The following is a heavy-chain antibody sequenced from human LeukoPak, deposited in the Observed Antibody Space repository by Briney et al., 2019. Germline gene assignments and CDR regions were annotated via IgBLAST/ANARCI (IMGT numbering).Heavy chain of an antibody. Sequence: PGGSLRLSCAASGFTVSSNYMSWVRQAPGKGLEWVSVIYSGGSTYYADSVKGRFTISRDNSKNTLYLQMNSLRAEDTAVYYCTTVRWGGNYDAHYWGQGTLVTVSS. V-gene: IGHV3-53*01. D-gene: IGHD1-26*01. CDR1: GFTVSSNY. CDR2: IYSGGST. J-gene: IGHJ4*02. CDR3: TTVRWGGNYDAHY.